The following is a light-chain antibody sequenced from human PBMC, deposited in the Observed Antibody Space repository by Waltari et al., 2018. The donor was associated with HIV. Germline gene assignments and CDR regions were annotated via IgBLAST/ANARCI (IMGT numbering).Light chain of an antibody. J-gene: IGKJ1*01. CDR3: QQYYSPPWT. CDR2: QAS. Sequence: DIVMTQSPDSLPLSLGERATIKCKSRQSLLYRSNNKNYLAWYRRRPGHPPELHIYQASTRESGGPDRFSGSGSGTDFILTITSLQADDVATYFCQQYYSPPWTFGQGTKVEIK. CDR1: QSLLYRSNNKNY. V-gene: IGKV4-1*01.